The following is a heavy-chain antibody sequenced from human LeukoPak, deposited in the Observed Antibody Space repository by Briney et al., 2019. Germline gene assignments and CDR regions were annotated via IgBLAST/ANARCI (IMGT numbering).Heavy chain of an antibody. J-gene: IGHJ5*02. V-gene: IGHV1-18*01. CDR2: ISAYKGNA. CDR3: ARVYYYDSSGHNWFDP. CDR1: GYTFTSYG. D-gene: IGHD3-22*01. Sequence: ASVKVSCKASGYTFTSYGISWVRQAPGQGLEWMGWISAYKGNANYAQKLQGRVTMTTDTSTSTAYVELRSLRSDDTAVYYCARVYYYDSSGHNWFDPWGQGTLVTVSS.